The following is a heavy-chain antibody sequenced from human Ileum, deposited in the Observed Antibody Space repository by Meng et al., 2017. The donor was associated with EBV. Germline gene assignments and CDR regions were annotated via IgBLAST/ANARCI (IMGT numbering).Heavy chain of an antibody. D-gene: IGHD2-2*01. CDR3: SNLPYTY. CDR2: ITASGGTS. V-gene: IGHV3-23*01. CDR1: GFNFSIYA. Sequence: VLLLESGGGWVRPCGSQRRSCGASGFNFSIYAINWVRQAPGRGLEWVSGITASGGTSYYADSVKGRFSISRDNSANTVYLQMNSLRAEDTAVYFCSNLPYTYWGQGTLVTVSS. J-gene: IGHJ4*02.